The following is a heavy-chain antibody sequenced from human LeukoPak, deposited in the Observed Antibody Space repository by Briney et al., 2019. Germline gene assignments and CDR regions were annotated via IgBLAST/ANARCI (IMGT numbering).Heavy chain of an antibody. CDR3: ARFSGYSYGYSDAFDI. D-gene: IGHD5-18*01. V-gene: IGHV1-2*02. CDR2: INPNSGGT. J-gene: IGHJ3*02. Sequence: ASVKVSCKASGYTFTGYYMHWVRQAPGQGLEWMGWINPNSGGTNYAQKFQGRVTMTRDTSISTAYMELSRLRSDDTAVYYCARFSGYSYGYSDAFDIWGQGTMVTVSS. CDR1: GYTFTGYY.